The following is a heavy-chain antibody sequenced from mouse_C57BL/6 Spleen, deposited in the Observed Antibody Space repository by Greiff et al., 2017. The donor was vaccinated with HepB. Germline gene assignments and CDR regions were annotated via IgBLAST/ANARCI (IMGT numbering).Heavy chain of an antibody. D-gene: IGHD2-12*01. J-gene: IGHJ2*01. CDR3: ARPDSYYFDY. Sequence: EVKLMESGGGLVKPGGSLKLSCAASGFTFSDYGMHWVRQAPEKGLEWVAYISSGSSTIYYADTVKGRCTISRDNAKNTLFLQMTSLRSEDTAMYYCARPDSYYFDYWGQGTTLTVSS. V-gene: IGHV5-17*01. CDR2: ISSGSSTI. CDR1: GFTFSDYG.